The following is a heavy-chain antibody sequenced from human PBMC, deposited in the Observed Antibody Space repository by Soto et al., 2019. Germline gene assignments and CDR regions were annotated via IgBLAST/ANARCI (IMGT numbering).Heavy chain of an antibody. CDR1: GFTFSGYG. CDR3: TRSLGGSSYFVSDH. J-gene: IGHJ4*02. D-gene: IGHD2-15*01. CDR2: IANDVSAQ. Sequence: QVQLVESGGGVVQPGKTLRLSCAASGFTFSGYGMQWVRQAPGKGLERVAVIANDVSAQYYADSVKGRFTISRDNSRNTLYLEMNGLSDEDTAMYYCTRSLGGSSYFVSDHWGQGTLVTVSS. V-gene: IGHV3-30*03.